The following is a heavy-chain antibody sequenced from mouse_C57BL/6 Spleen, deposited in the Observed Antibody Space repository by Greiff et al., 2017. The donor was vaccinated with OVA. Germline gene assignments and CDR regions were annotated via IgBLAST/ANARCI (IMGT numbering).Heavy chain of an antibody. Sequence: VQLQESGAELARPGASVKLSCKASGYTFTSYGISWVKQRTGQGLEWIGEIYPRSGNTYYNEKFKGKATLTADKSSSTSYMELRILTSEDSSVYFCARDYYGNQYYFDYWGQGTTLTVSS. CDR2: IYPRSGNT. J-gene: IGHJ2*01. CDR3: ARDYYGNQYYFDY. V-gene: IGHV1-81*01. CDR1: GYTFTSYG. D-gene: IGHD2-1*01.